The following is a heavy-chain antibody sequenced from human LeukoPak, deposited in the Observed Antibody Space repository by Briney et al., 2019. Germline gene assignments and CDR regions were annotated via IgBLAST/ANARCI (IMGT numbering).Heavy chain of an antibody. CDR1: GGSISRSSYY. J-gene: IGHJ5*02. Sequence: SETLSLTCTVSGGSISRSSYYWGWIRQPPGKGLEWIGSIYYSGSTYYNPSLKSRVTISVDTSKNQFSLKLSSVTAADTAVYYCARHLLGAAAGRGWFDPWGQGTLVTVSS. CDR2: IYYSGST. D-gene: IGHD6-13*01. V-gene: IGHV4-39*01. CDR3: ARHLLGAAAGRGWFDP.